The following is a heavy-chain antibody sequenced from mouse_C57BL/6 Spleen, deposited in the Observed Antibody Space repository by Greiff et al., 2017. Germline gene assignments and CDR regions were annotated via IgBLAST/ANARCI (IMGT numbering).Heavy chain of an antibody. Sequence: EVQLQQSGPELVKPGASVKISCTASGYSFTGYYMNWVKQSPEKSLEWIGEINPSTGGTTYNQKFKAKATLTVDKSSSTAYMQLKSLTSEDSAVYYCARAGTDYWGQGTTLTVSS. D-gene: IGHD3-3*01. CDR1: GYSFTGYY. CDR2: INPSTGGT. J-gene: IGHJ2*01. CDR3: ARAGTDY. V-gene: IGHV1-42*01.